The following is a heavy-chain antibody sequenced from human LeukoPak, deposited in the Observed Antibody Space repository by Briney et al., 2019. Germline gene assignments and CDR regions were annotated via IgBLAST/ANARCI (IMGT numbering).Heavy chain of an antibody. CDR1: GFTFSSYA. D-gene: IGHD4-17*01. CDR2: ISYDGNDK. J-gene: IGHJ4*02. V-gene: IGHV3-30*04. CDR3: AVGGAGDPSY. Sequence: PGRSLRLSCAASGFTFSSYAMHWVRQAPGKGLEWVAVISYDGNDKYYADSVKGRFTISRDNSKSTLYLQMNSLRAEDTAVYYCAVGGAGDPSYWGQGTLVTVSS.